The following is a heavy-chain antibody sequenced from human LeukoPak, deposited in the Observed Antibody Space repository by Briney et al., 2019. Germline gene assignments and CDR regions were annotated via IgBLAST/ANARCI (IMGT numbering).Heavy chain of an antibody. Sequence: SQTLSLTCTVSGGSISSGCCYWNWIRQPAGKGLEWIGRIYTSGSTHYNPSLKSRVTISVDTSKNQFSLKVSSVTAADTAVYYCARDWVVPAARGDWFDPWGQGTLVTVSS. CDR2: IYTSGST. V-gene: IGHV4-61*02. CDR1: GGSISSGCCY. J-gene: IGHJ5*02. D-gene: IGHD2-2*01. CDR3: ARDWVVPAARGDWFDP.